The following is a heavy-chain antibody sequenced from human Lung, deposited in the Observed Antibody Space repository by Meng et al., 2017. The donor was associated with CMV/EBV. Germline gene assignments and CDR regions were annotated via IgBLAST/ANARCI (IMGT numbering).Heavy chain of an antibody. CDR2: IYSGGST. Sequence: GGSLRLXCAASGFTVSSNYMSWVRQAPGKGLEWVSVIYSGGSTYYADSVKGRFTISRDNSKNTLYLQMNSLRAEDTAVYYCARAPYDFWSSYYYGMDVWGQGXAVTVSS. J-gene: IGHJ6*02. CDR1: GFTVSSNY. V-gene: IGHV3-53*01. CDR3: ARAPYDFWSSYYYGMDV. D-gene: IGHD3-3*01.